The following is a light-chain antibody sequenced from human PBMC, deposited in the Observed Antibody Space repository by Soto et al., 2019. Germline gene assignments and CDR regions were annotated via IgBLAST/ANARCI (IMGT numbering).Light chain of an antibody. CDR2: DAS. CDR1: HSISNY. J-gene: IGKJ5*01. Sequence: DIQLTQSPSSLSSSVGDRVSISCRASHSISNYLNWYQQKPGKAPKLLIYDASSLKSGVPARFSGSGSGTEFTLTISSLQPDDFATYYCQQYNTYSTFGQGTRLEIK. CDR3: QQYNTYST. V-gene: IGKV1-5*01.